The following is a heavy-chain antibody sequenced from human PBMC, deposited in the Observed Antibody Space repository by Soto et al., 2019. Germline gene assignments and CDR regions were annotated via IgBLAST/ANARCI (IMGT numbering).Heavy chain of an antibody. J-gene: IGHJ6*02. D-gene: IGHD1-1*01. V-gene: IGHV4-30-2*05. CDR2: IYHSGST. CDR1: GGSIGSGGYS. CDR3: AREGTYYGMDV. Sequence: SETLSLTCAVSGGSIGSGGYSWSWIRQPPGKGLEWIGYIYHSGSTYYNPSLKSRVTISVDTSKNQFSPKLSSVTAADTAVYYCAREGTYYGMDVWGQGTTVTVSS.